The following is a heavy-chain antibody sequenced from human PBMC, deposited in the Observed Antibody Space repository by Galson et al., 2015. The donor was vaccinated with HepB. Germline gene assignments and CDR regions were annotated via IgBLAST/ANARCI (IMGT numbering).Heavy chain of an antibody. CDR2: ISYGGSNK. CDR3: AREELGDSPLAY. CDR1: GFTFSSYA. Sequence: SLRLSCAASGFTFSSYAMHWVRQAPGKGLEWVAVISYGGSNKYYADSVKGRFTISRDNAKNTLYLQMNSLRAEDTAVYYCAREELGDSPLAYWGQGTLVTVSS. D-gene: IGHD2-21*02. V-gene: IGHV3-30-3*01. J-gene: IGHJ4*02.